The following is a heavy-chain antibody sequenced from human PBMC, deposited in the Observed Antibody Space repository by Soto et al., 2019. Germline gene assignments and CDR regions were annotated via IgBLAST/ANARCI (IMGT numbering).Heavy chain of an antibody. V-gene: IGHV1-69*13. CDR3: ARDVDCSSTSCYVWFDP. CDR1: GGTFSSSA. CDR2: IIPIFGTA. J-gene: IGHJ5*02. Sequence: GASVKLSCKASGGTFSSSAISWVRQAPGQGLEWMGGIIPIFGTANYAQKFQGRVTITADESTSTAYMELSSLRSEDTAVYYCARDVDCSSTSCYVWFDPWGQGTLVTVSS. D-gene: IGHD2-2*01.